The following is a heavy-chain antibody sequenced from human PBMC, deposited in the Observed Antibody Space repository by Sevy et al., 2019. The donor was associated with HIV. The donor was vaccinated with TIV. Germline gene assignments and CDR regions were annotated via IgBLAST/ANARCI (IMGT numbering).Heavy chain of an antibody. D-gene: IGHD3-16*01. CDR1: GFNFSTYA. V-gene: IGHV3-30-3*01. Sequence: GGSLRLSCSVSGFNFSTYAMHWVRQAPGKGLEWVAFISSDVIRKYYGASVRGRFPISRDNSNNTLSLQMNSLRIEDTAVDYCARDARGDAALPDYWGQGTLVTVSS. J-gene: IGHJ4*02. CDR2: ISSDVIRK. CDR3: ARDARGDAALPDY.